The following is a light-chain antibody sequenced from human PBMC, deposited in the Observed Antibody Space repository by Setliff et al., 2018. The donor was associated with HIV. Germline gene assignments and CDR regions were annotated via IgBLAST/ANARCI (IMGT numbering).Light chain of an antibody. CDR3: QTYDTSLNIYV. J-gene: IGLJ1*01. Sequence: QSVLTQTPSVSGAPGQRVTIFCTGSRSCMGPDHDVHWYQQLPGTAPRLLVYGSRNRPSGVPDRFSGSKSGTSASLVITSLQAEDEGDYYCQTYDTSLNIYVFGTGTKVTVL. V-gene: IGLV1-40*01. CDR1: RSCMGPDHD. CDR2: GSR.